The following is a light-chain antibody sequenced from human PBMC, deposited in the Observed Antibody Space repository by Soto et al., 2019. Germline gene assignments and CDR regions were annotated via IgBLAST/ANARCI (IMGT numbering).Light chain of an antibody. CDR3: QQYGSSPTT. CDR2: GAS. V-gene: IGKV3-20*01. J-gene: IGKJ1*01. Sequence: EIVLTQSPGTLSLSPGERATLSCRASQSVTSSYLAWWQQKPGQAPRLLIYGASSRATGIPDRFSGSGSRTDFTLTISRLEPEDFAVYFCQQYGSSPTTFGQGTKVEIK. CDR1: QSVTSSY.